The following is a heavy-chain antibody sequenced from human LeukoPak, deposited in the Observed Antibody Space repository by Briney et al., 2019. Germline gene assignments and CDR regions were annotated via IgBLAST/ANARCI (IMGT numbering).Heavy chain of an antibody. J-gene: IGHJ3*02. V-gene: IGHV3-13*01. CDR3: ARDNGLYAFDI. CDR2: IGTAGDT. Sequence: GGSLRLSCAASGFTFSSYDMHWVRQATGKGLEWVSAIGTAGDTYYPGSEKGRFTISRENAKNSLYLQMNSLRAGDTAVYYCARDNGLYAFDIWGQGTMVTVSS. CDR1: GFTFSSYD.